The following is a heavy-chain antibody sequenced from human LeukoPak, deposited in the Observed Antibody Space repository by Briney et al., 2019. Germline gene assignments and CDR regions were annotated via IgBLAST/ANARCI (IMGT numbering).Heavy chain of an antibody. CDR3: ARGVTMIVVVIHDWYFDL. Sequence: SETLSLTCAVYGGSFSGYYWSWIRQPPGKGLEWIGEINHSGSTNYNPSLKSRVTISVDTSKNQFSLKLSSVTAADTAVYYCARGVTMIVVVIHDWYFDLWGRGTLVTVSS. V-gene: IGHV4-34*01. CDR2: INHSGST. J-gene: IGHJ2*01. D-gene: IGHD3-22*01. CDR1: GGSFSGYY.